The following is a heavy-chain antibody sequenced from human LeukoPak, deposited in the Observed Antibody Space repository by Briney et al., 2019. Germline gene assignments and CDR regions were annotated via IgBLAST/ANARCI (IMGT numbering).Heavy chain of an antibody. J-gene: IGHJ5*02. V-gene: IGHV3-30*02. CDR2: IRYDGSNK. Sequence: PRGSLRLSCAASEFTFSRYGMHWVRQAPGKGLEWVAFIRYDGSNKYYADSVKGRFTISRDNSKNTLYLQMNSLRAEDTAVYYCAKGGYYGSDNWFDPWGQGTLVTVSS. D-gene: IGHD3-10*01. CDR3: AKGGYYGSDNWFDP. CDR1: EFTFSRYG.